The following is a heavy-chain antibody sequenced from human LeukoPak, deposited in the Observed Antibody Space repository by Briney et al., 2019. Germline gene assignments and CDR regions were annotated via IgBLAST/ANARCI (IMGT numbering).Heavy chain of an antibody. CDR3: ARGRYCSADICTGGDSFDI. D-gene: IGHD2-15*01. Sequence: ASETLSLTCTVSGGSISNYYWSWIRQPAGKGLEWIGRKYARGSSNYNPPVQSRVTMSVDTSKNQFSLKLRSVTAADTAVYYCARGRYCSADICTGGDSFDIWGRGTMVSVSP. CDR2: KYARGSS. V-gene: IGHV4-4*07. CDR1: GGSISNYY. J-gene: IGHJ3*02.